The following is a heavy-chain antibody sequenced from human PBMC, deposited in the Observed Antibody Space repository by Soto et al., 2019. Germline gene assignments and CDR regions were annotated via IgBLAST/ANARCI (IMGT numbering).Heavy chain of an antibody. CDR1: GGSISNYY. D-gene: IGHD2-2*01. CDR2: IYYSGST. J-gene: IGHJ4*02. Sequence: QVQLQESGPGLVKPSETLSLTCTVSGGSISNYYWSWIRQPPRKGLEWIGHIYYSGSTNYNPSLKSRVTISVDTSKNQFYLNLSSVTAADTAVYYCARSPSRSFDYWGQGTLVTVSS. V-gene: IGHV4-59*08. CDR3: ARSPSRSFDY.